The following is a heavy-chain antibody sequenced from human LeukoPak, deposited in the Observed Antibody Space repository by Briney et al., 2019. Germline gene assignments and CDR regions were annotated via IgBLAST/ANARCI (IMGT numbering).Heavy chain of an antibody. CDR2: INHSGST. Sequence: PSETLSLTCAVYGGSFSGYYWSWIRQPPGKGLEWIGEINHSGSTNYNPSLKSRVTISVDTSKNQFSLKLSSVTAADTAVYYCAGGRGIQLWLIHKHYFDYWGQGTLVTGSS. CDR3: AGGRGIQLWLIHKHYFDY. D-gene: IGHD5-18*01. V-gene: IGHV4-34*01. J-gene: IGHJ4*02. CDR1: GGSFSGYY.